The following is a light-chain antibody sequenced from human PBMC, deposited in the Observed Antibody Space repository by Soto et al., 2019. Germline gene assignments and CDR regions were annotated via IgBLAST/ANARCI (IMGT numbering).Light chain of an antibody. CDR2: LETVGSY. J-gene: IGLJ2*01. V-gene: IGLV4-60*02. CDR3: ETWDSNIVV. Sequence: QLVLTQSSSASASLGSSVKLTCTLSSGHSGYIIAWHQQQPGKAPRYLMKLETVGSYNKGGGVPDRVSGSSSGADRYLTISNLQFEDESDYYCETWDSNIVVFGGGTQVTVL. CDR1: SGHSGYI.